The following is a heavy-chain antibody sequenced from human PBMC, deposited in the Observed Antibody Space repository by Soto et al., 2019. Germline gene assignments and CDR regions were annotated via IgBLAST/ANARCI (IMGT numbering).Heavy chain of an antibody. J-gene: IGHJ6*02. Sequence: SQTLSLTCAISGDSVSSNSAAWNWIRQSPSRGLEWLGRTYYRSKWYNDYAVSVKSRITINPDTSKNQFSLQLNSVTPEDTAVYYCARDRVYCSGGSCYVDYYYGMDVWGQGTTVT. D-gene: IGHD2-15*01. CDR1: GDSVSSNSAA. V-gene: IGHV6-1*01. CDR2: TYYRSKWYN. CDR3: ARDRVYCSGGSCYVDYYYGMDV.